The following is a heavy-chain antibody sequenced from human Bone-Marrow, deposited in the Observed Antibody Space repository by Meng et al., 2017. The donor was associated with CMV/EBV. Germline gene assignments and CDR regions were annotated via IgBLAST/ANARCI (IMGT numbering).Heavy chain of an antibody. CDR2: ISYDGSNK. D-gene: IGHD1-1*01. Sequence: GGSLRLSCAASGFTFSSYAMHWVRQAPGKGLEWVAVISYDGSNKYYADSVKGRFTISRDNSKNTLYLQMNSLRAEDTAVYYCASERTYRSPYYYYYGMDVWGQGTTVTVYS. J-gene: IGHJ6*02. CDR1: GFTFSSYA. V-gene: IGHV3-30-3*01. CDR3: ASERTYRSPYYYYYGMDV.